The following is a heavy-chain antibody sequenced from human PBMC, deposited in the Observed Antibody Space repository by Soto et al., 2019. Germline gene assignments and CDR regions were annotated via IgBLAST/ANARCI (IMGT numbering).Heavy chain of an antibody. V-gene: IGHV3-23*01. J-gene: IGHJ4*02. D-gene: IGHD3-16*01. CDR1: GFTFRNYA. CDR2: ISGGGDET. CDR3: VKDGEAYNGVWDYFDH. Sequence: EVQLLESGGGWVQPGGSLRLSCAASGFTFRNYAMTWVRQAPGKGLEWVSGISGGGDETYNADSVKGRFTISRDNSKNTLFLQMNNLRAEDTAIYYCVKDGEAYNGVWDYFDHWDQGILITVSS.